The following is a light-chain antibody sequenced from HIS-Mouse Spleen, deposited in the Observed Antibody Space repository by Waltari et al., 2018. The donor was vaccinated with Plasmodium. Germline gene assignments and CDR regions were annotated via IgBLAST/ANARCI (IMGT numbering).Light chain of an antibody. CDR1: QGISSY. V-gene: IGKV1-8*01. Sequence: AIRMTQSPSSFSASTGDRVTITCLASQGISSYLAWYQQKPGKAPKLLIYAASTLQSGVPSRFSGSGSGTDFTLTISCLQSEDFATDYCQQYYSYPFTFGPGTKVDIK. CDR2: AAS. CDR3: QQYYSYPFT. J-gene: IGKJ3*01.